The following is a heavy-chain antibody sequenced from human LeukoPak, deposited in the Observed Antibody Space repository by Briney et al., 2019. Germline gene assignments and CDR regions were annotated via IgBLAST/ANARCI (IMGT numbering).Heavy chain of an antibody. CDR1: GGTFSSYA. CDR3: AFKAGTGVVY. V-gene: IGHV1-18*01. J-gene: IGHJ4*02. Sequence: ASVKVSCKASGGTFSSYAISRVRQAPGQGLEWMGWISAYNGNTNYAQKLQGRVTMTTDTSTSTAYMELRSLRSDDTAVYYCAFKAGTGVVYWGQGTLVTVSS. D-gene: IGHD6-13*01. CDR2: ISAYNGNT.